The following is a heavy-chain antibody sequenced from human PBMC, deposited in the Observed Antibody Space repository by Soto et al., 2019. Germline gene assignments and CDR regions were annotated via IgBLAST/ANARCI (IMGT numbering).Heavy chain of an antibody. D-gene: IGHD2-21*01. V-gene: IGHV4-59*02. CDR2: IHISGTT. CDR3: ALLLRRRGASRYTDY. Sequence: SETLSLTCTVSGASVGSYYWHWVRLPPGKGLEWIGYIHISGTTNYNPSLTSRLTMSVDTPKNQFSLNLSSVTAADTAVYYCALLLRRRGASRYTDYPCPGSLGTVFS. J-gene: IGHJ4*02. CDR1: GASVGSYY.